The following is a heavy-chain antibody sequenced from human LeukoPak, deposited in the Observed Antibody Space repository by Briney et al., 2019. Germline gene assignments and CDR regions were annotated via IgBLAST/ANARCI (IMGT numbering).Heavy chain of an antibody. J-gene: IGHJ3*02. CDR1: GFTFSSYA. D-gene: IGHD3-10*01. CDR2: ISYDGSNK. CDR3: ARSGSYYLQDAFDI. Sequence: GRSLRLSCAASGFTFSSYAMHWVRQAPGKGLEWVAVISYDGSNKYYADSVKGRFTISRDNSKNTLYLQMNSLRAEDTAVYYCARSGSYYLQDAFDIWGQGTMVTVSS. V-gene: IGHV3-30*01.